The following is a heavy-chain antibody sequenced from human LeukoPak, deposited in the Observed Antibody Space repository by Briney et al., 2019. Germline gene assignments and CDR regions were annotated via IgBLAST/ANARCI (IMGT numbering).Heavy chain of an antibody. CDR2: ISGSGGST. CDR1: GFTFSSYA. J-gene: IGHJ5*02. CDR3: AKDEKYCSSTSCYSNWFDP. V-gene: IGHV3-23*01. D-gene: IGHD2-2*01. Sequence: GGSLRLSCAASGFTFSSYAMSWVRQALGKGLEWVSAISGSGGSTYYADSVKGRFTISRDNSKNTLYLQMNSLRAEDTAVYYCAKDEKYCSSTSCYSNWFDPWGQGTLVTVSS.